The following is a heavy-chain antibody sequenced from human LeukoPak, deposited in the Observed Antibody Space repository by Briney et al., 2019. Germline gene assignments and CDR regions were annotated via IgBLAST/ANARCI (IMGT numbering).Heavy chain of an antibody. J-gene: IGHJ4*02. CDR2: ISWNSGSI. D-gene: IGHD3-10*01. Sequence: GGSLRLSCAASGFTFDDYAMHWVRQAPGKGLEWVSGISWNSGSIGYADSVKGRFTISRDNAKNSLYLQMNSLRAEDAALYYCAKGPSGPDYWGQGTLVTVSS. CDR3: AKGPSGPDY. V-gene: IGHV3-9*01. CDR1: GFTFDDYA.